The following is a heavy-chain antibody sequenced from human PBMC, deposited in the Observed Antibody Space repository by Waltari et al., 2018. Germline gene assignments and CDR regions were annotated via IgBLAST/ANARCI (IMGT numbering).Heavy chain of an antibody. Sequence: QVQLQESGPGLVKPSQTLSLTCTVSGGSISSGSYYWSWIRQPAGKGLEWIGRIYTSGSTNYNPSLKSRVTISGDTSKNQFSLKLSSVTAADTAVYYCATLPVAGFPNWYFDLWGRGTLVTVSS. CDR2: IYTSGST. D-gene: IGHD3-9*01. CDR3: ATLPVAGFPNWYFDL. V-gene: IGHV4-61*02. CDR1: GGSISSGSYY. J-gene: IGHJ2*01.